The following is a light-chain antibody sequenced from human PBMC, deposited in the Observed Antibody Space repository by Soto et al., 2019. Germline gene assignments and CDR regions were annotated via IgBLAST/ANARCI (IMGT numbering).Light chain of an antibody. J-gene: IGKJ1*01. CDR3: QQYNGYSWT. CDR2: DAS. CDR1: QSISSW. V-gene: IGKV1-5*01. Sequence: DIQMTQSPSTLSASVGDRVTITCRASQSISSWLAWYQQKPGKAPKLLIYDASSLESGVPSRFSGSGSGTEFTLTIRSLQPDDFATYYCQQYNGYSWTFGQGTKVEI.